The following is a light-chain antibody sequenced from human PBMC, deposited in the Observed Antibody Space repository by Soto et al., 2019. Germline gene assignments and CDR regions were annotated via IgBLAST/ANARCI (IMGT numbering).Light chain of an antibody. CDR1: QSVSSSY. CDR3: QQYGNSPVT. V-gene: IGKV3-20*01. J-gene: IGKJ2*01. CDR2: GAS. Sequence: EIVLTQSPGTLSLSPGERATLSCRASQSVSSSYLAWYQQKPGQAPRLLIYGASSRATGIPDRFSGSGSGTDFALTISRLEPQAFAVYYSQQYGNSPVTFHQGTKLEIK.